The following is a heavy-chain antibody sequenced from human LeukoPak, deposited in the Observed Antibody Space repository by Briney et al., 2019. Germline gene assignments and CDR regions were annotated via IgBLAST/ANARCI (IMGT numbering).Heavy chain of an antibody. D-gene: IGHD3-22*01. V-gene: IGHV1-2*02. CDR3: ARDWDYYDRSGVFHY. CDR2: INPNRGGT. J-gene: IGHJ4*02. CDR1: GYTFTGYY. Sequence: AVNVSRKASGYTFTGYYIHCVRQPRARGRDGMGWINPNRGGTNYAQKFQGRVTMTRDTPTSTADIEHSRLSPDHSAVYYCARDWDYYDRSGVFHYWGQGPLVPVSS.